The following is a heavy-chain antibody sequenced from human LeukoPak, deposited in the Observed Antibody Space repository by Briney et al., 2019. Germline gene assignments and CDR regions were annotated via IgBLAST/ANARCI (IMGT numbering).Heavy chain of an antibody. V-gene: IGHV4-34*01. CDR3: ARPRYSSGWFHFDY. Sequence: SETLSLTCAVYGGSFSGYYWSWIRQPPGKGLEWIGEINHSGSTNYNPSLKSRVTISVDTSKNQFSLKLSSVTAADTAVYYCARPRYSSGWFHFDYWGQGTLVTVSS. J-gene: IGHJ4*02. D-gene: IGHD6-19*01. CDR2: INHSGST. CDR1: GGSFSGYY.